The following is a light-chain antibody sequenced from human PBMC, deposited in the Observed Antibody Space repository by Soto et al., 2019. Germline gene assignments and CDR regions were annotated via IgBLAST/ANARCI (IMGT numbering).Light chain of an antibody. V-gene: IGKV3-20*01. CDR1: QSVSSSY. J-gene: IGKJ5*01. CDR3: QQYGSSPIT. CDR2: GAS. Sequence: EIVLTQSPGTLSLSPGERATLSCRASQSVSSSYLAWYQQKPGQAPRLLIYGASTRATGLPDRFSGSGSGTDFTLTISRLEPEDFAVYFWQQYGSSPITFGQGTRLEMK.